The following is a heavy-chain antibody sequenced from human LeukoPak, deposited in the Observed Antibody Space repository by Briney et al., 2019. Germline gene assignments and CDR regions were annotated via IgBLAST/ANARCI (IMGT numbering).Heavy chain of an antibody. CDR1: GFTFSSYS. D-gene: IGHD4-17*01. J-gene: IGHJ4*02. CDR2: ITTSGGAK. Sequence: GGSLRLSCAASGFTFSSYSINWVRQAPGKGLEWISYITTSGGAKNYADSVKGRFTISRDNSKNTLYLQMNSLRAEDTAVYYCARETGSAVGSTDFDYWGQGTLVTVSS. V-gene: IGHV3-48*01. CDR3: ARETGSAVGSTDFDY.